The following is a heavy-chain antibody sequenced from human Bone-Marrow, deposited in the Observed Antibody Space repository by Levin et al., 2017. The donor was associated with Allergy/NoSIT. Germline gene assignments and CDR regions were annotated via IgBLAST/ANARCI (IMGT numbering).Heavy chain of an antibody. V-gene: IGHV1-2*06. J-gene: IGHJ6*02. Sequence: GASVKVSCRASGYSFTDYLIIWVRQAPGQGLEWMGRMNPNSGDTNYAQKFQGRVTMTGDTSISTAYMELSRLRSDDTAVYYCARDKIATFRTLVDVWGQGTTVTVSS. CDR3: ARDKIATFRTLVDV. CDR2: MNPNSGDT. CDR1: GYSFTDYL. D-gene: IGHD3/OR15-3a*01.